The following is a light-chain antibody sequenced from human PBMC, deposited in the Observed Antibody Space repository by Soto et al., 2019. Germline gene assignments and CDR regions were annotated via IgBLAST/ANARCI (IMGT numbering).Light chain of an antibody. Sequence: IQMTQSPSTLSASVRARVTITFRASQSISSRFAWYHQEPGTAPKLLIYDTSRLESGGPSRFSGSGYGTEFTLTISSLQPDDFSNYYCQQYNSYEYTFGQGTKVDIK. CDR1: QSISSR. J-gene: IGKJ2*01. CDR3: QQYNSYEYT. V-gene: IGKV1-5*01. CDR2: DTS.